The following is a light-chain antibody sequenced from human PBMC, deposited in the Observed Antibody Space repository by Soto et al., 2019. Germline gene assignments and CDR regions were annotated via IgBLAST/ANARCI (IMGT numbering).Light chain of an antibody. J-gene: IGKJ1*01. CDR1: QSVSSK. V-gene: IGKV3-15*01. CDR3: QQYNNWPGT. CDR2: GAS. Sequence: DIVLTQSPVTLSVSPGERATLSCRASQSVSSKLAWYQQKPGQAPRLLFYGASTGATGIPARFSGSGSETEFTLSISSLQSEDFAVYYCQQYNNWPGTFGQGTKV.